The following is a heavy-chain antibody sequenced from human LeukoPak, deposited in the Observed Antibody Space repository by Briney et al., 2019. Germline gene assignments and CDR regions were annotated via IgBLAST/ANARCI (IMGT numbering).Heavy chain of an antibody. CDR2: IIPIFGTA. Sequence: EASVNVSCKASGGTFSSYAISWVRQAPGQGLEWMGGIIPIFGTANYAQKFQGRVTITTDESTSTAYMELSSLRSEDTAVYYCALLGEMEPTDSDAFDIWGQGTMVTVSS. V-gene: IGHV1-69*05. CDR1: GGTFSSYA. J-gene: IGHJ3*02. CDR3: ALLGEMEPTDSDAFDI. D-gene: IGHD3-16*01.